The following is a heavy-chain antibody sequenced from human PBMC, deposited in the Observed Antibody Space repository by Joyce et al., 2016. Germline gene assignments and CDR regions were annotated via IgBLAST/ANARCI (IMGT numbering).Heavy chain of an antibody. CDR1: GFTFSSYL. V-gene: IGHV3-74*03. D-gene: IGHD4-23*01. Sequence: EVQLVESGGGLVQPGGSLRLSCAASGFTFSSYLMYWVRKVPGKGRVWVSRINRYGSSTTYADSVKGRFTISRDNAKNTLYLQMNSLRAEDTAVYYCARLRRWSGPSDCWGQGTLVTVSS. J-gene: IGHJ4*02. CDR3: ARLRRWSGPSDC. CDR2: INRYGSST.